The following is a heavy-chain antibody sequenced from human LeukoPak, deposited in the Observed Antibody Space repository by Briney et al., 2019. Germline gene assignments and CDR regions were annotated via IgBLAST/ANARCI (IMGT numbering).Heavy chain of an antibody. CDR2: IYYSGST. CDR1: GGSISSYY. CDR3: ARCYYDFWSGTTYYFDY. J-gene: IGHJ4*02. V-gene: IGHV4-59*01. Sequence: SETLSLTCTVSGGSISSYYWSWIRQPPGKGLEWIGYIYYSGSTNYNPSLKSRVTISVDTSKNQFSLKLSSVTAADTAVYYCARCYYDFWSGTTYYFDYWGQGTLVTVSS. D-gene: IGHD3-3*01.